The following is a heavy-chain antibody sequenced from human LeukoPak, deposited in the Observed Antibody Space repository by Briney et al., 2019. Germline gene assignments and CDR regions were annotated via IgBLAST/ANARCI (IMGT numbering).Heavy chain of an antibody. J-gene: IGHJ4*02. CDR3: AAGVVVAV. CDR1: AYSISSDDY. D-gene: IGHD2-15*01. V-gene: IGHV4-38-2*02. Sequence: SETLSLTCTVSAYSISSDDYWGWIRQSPGKGLEWIGSVYHSGSTYYNPSLKSRVTISVDTSKNQFSLKLRSVTAADTAVYYCAAGVVVAVWGQGTLVTVSS. CDR2: VYHSGST.